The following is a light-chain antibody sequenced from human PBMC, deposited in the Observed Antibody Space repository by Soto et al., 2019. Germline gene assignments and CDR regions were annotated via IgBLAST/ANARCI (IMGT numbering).Light chain of an antibody. CDR2: LGS. Sequence: DVVMTQSPRSLPVPTGEPASIXXRPXQSLLHSNGYNYLDWYLQKPGQSPQLXXYLGSNRASGVPDRFSGSGSGTDFTLKISRVEAEDVGVYYCMQALQTPPCTFGHGTKVDI. CDR3: MQALQTPPCT. V-gene: IGKV2-28*01. CDR1: QSLLHSNGYNY. J-gene: IGKJ3*01.